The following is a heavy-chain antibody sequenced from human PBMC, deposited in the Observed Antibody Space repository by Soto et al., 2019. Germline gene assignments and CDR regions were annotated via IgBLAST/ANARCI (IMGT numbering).Heavy chain of an antibody. CDR1: GFTFSSYA. CDR3: AKGIVVPAADPSYYYYGMDV. J-gene: IGHJ6*02. V-gene: IGHV3-23*01. CDR2: ISGSGDST. D-gene: IGHD2-2*01. Sequence: LRLSCAASGFTFSSYAMSWVRQAPGKGLEWVSAISGSGDSTYYADSVKGRFTISRDNSKNTLYLQMNSLRAEDTAVYYCAKGIVVPAADPSYYYYGMDVWGQGTTVTVSS.